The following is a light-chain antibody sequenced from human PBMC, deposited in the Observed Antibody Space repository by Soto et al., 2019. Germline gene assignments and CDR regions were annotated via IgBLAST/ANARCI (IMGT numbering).Light chain of an antibody. J-gene: IGLJ1*01. CDR2: QVS. V-gene: IGLV2-14*01. CDR1: SSDLGGYNF. Sequence: QSALTQPASVSGSPGQSLTISCTGTSSDLGGYNFVSWYQHHPGKAPKLMIYQVSNRPSGVSNRFSGSKSGNTASLTISGLQAEDEADYYCCSYTSSSPYVFGTGTKLTVL. CDR3: CSYTSSSPYV.